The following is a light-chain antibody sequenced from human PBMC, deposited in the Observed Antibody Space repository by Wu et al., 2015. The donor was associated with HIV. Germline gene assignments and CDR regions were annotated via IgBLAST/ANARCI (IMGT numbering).Light chain of an antibody. Sequence: EIVLTQSPATLSLSPGERATLSCRASQSVSRFLARYQHKPGQAPRVVIYDTSNRAAGIPARFGGSGSGTDFTLTISSLEPEDFAVYYCHQRTTWPRTFGQGTKVEVK. V-gene: IGKV3-11*01. J-gene: IGKJ1*01. CDR2: DTS. CDR1: QSVSRF. CDR3: HQRTTWPRT.